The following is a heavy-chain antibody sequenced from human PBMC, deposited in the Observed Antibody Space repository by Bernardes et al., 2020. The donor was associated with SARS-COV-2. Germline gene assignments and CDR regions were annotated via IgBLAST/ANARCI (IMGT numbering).Heavy chain of an antibody. D-gene: IGHD4-4*01. J-gene: IGHJ5*02. Sequence: SETLSLTCAVYGGSLSGYYWSWIRQTPGMGLEWIGETNHSGRTNYSPSLKSRVTISVDRSKNQFSLTLSSVTGADTAVYYCARGGFEYSSSSGWFDPWGQGTLVTVSS. CDR2: TNHSGRT. CDR3: ARGGFEYSSSSGWFDP. CDR1: GGSLSGYY. V-gene: IGHV4-34*01.